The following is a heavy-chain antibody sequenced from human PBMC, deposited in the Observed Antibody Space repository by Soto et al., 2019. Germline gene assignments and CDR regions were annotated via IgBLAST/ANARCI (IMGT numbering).Heavy chain of an antibody. J-gene: IGHJ6*02. CDR2: IYYSGST. Sequence: PSETLSLTCTVSGGSISSGDYYWSWIRQPPGKGLEWIGYIYYSGSTYYNPSLKSRVTISVDTSKNQFSLKLSSVTAADTAVYYCARCYIYYYGMDVWVQGTTVTVSS. D-gene: IGHD3-16*02. CDR1: GGSISSGDYY. V-gene: IGHV4-30-4*01. CDR3: ARCYIYYYGMDV.